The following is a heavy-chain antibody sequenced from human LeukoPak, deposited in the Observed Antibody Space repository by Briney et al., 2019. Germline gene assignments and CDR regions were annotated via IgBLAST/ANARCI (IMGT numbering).Heavy chain of an antibody. Sequence: GGSLRLSCAASGSTFSSYAMSWVRQAPGKGLEWVSAISGSGGSTYYADSVKGRFTISRDNSKNTLYLQMNSLRAEDTAVYYCAKVRGTGYRGYYFDYWGQGTLVTVSS. V-gene: IGHV3-23*01. J-gene: IGHJ4*02. CDR2: ISGSGGST. CDR3: AKVRGTGYRGYYFDY. CDR1: GSTFSSYA. D-gene: IGHD3-10*01.